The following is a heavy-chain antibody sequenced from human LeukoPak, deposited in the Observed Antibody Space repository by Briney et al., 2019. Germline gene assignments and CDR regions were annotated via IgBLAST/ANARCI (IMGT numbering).Heavy chain of an antibody. Sequence: ASVKVSCKASGYTFTSYGISWVRQAPGQGLEWMGWISAYNGNTNYAQKLQGRVTMTTDTSTSTAYMELRSLRSDDTAVYYCARGGRNYYDSSGYWPEYFQHWGQGTLVTVSS. CDR2: ISAYNGNT. CDR3: ARGGRNYYDSSGYWPEYFQH. CDR1: GYTFTSYG. J-gene: IGHJ1*01. V-gene: IGHV1-18*01. D-gene: IGHD3-22*01.